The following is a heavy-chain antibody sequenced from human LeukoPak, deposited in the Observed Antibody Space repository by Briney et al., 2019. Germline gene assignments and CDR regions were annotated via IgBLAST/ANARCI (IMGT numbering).Heavy chain of an antibody. CDR3: ARGSSGRYFGWLLSRYYFDY. CDR2: INPNSGGT. Sequence: ASVKVSCKASGYTFTGYYMHWVRQAPGQGLEWMGWINPNSGGTNYAQKFQGRVTMTRDTSISTAYMELSRLRSDDTAVYYCARGSSGRYFGWLLSRYYFDYWGQGTLVTVSS. CDR1: GYTFTGYY. D-gene: IGHD3-9*01. J-gene: IGHJ4*02. V-gene: IGHV1-2*02.